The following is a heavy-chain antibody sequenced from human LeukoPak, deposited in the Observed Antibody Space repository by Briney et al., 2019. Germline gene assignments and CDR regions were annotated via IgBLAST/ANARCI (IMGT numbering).Heavy chain of an antibody. CDR1: GFTFSTYW. J-gene: IGHJ4*02. CDR3: ASEGGGGYSRYYFDD. D-gene: IGHD2-21*01. V-gene: IGHV3-7*01. CDR2: IKQDGSER. Sequence: PGGSLRLSCAASGFTFSTYWMSWVRQTPGKGLEWVANIKQDGSERYYVGSVKGRFTISRDNAKNSLYLQMNSLRADDTAVYYCASEGGGGYSRYYFDDWGQGTLVTVSS.